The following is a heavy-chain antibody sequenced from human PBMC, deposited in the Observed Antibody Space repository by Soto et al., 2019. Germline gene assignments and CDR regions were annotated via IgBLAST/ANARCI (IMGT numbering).Heavy chain of an antibody. CDR3: ARIHLAVAVSPWFDP. J-gene: IGHJ5*02. Sequence: QVTLKESGPVLVKPTEPLTLRCTVSGLSITDSEMGVSWIRQPPGQPLEWLAHVDSSGEKSYRTFLKSRLAISKDTSKSQIVLTMTNMDPAATATYYCARIHLAVAVSPWFDPWGQGIPVTVSS. CDR2: VDSSGEK. CDR1: GLSITDSEMG. D-gene: IGHD6-19*01. V-gene: IGHV2-26*01.